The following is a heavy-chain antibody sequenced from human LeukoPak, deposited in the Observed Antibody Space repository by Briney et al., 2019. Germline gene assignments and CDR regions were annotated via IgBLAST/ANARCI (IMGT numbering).Heavy chain of an antibody. CDR1: GFTFSSYA. D-gene: IGHD2-15*01. V-gene: IGHV3-23*01. J-gene: IGHJ4*02. CDR2: ISGSGGSA. CDR3: AKRPYCSGTVCYHIDY. Sequence: GGSLRLSCAASGFTFSSYAMSWVRQAPGKGMEWVSTISGSGGSAYYADSVKGRFTISRDNSKNTLYLQLSSLRADDTALYYCAKRPYCSGTVCYHIDYWGQGTLVTVSS.